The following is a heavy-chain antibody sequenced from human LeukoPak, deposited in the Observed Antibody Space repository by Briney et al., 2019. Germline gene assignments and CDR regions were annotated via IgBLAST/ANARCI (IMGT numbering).Heavy chain of an antibody. D-gene: IGHD5-24*01. J-gene: IGHJ4*02. Sequence: SETLSLTCAVYGGSFSGYYWSWIRQPPGKGLEWIGEINHSGSTNYNPSLKSRVTISVDTSKNQFSLKLSSVTAADTAVYYCARGPRGLQFLFDYWGQGTLVTVSS. V-gene: IGHV4-34*01. CDR2: INHSGST. CDR1: GGSFSGYY. CDR3: ARGPRGLQFLFDY.